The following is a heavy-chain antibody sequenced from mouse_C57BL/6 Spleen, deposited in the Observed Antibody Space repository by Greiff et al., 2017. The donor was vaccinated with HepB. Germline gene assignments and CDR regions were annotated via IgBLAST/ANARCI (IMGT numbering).Heavy chain of an antibody. V-gene: IGHV1-26*01. CDR2: INPNNGGT. CDR3: ARRAYDADYWYFDV. CDR1: GYTFTDYY. Sequence: VQLQQSGPELVKPGASVKISCKASGYTFTDYYMNWVKQSHGKSLEWIGDINPNNGGTSYNQKFKGKATLTVDKSSSTAYMELRSLTSEDSAVYYCARRAYDADYWYFDVWGTGTTVTVSS. D-gene: IGHD6-5*01. J-gene: IGHJ1*03.